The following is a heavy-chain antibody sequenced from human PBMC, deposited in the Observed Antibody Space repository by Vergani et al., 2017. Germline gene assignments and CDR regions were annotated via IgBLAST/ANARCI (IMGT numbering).Heavy chain of an antibody. J-gene: IGHJ3*01. Sequence: EVQLVESGGGLVPPGRSLRLSCAAPGFNFDNYAMHWVRQAPGKGLEWVSGINDNSAIIIYADSVRGRFTISRDNAKKSLYLQMNSLKTDDTALYYCTARRTGRDPFDVWGRGTLVTVSS. D-gene: IGHD1-14*01. V-gene: IGHV3-9*01. CDR3: TARRTGRDPFDV. CDR2: INDNSAII. CDR1: GFNFDNYA.